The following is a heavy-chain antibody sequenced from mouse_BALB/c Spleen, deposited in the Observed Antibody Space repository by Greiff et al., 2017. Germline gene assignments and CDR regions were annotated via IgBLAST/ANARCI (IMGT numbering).Heavy chain of an antibody. D-gene: IGHD1-1*01. V-gene: IGHV1-80*01. Sequence: VMLVESGAELVRPGSSVKISCKASGYAFSSYWMNWVKQRPGQGLEWIGQIYPGDGDTNYNGKFKGKATLTADKSSSTAYMQLSSLTSEDSAVYFCARGGTTVEFAYWGQGTLVTVSA. CDR1: GYAFSSYW. CDR3: ARGGTTVEFAY. J-gene: IGHJ3*01. CDR2: IYPGDGDT.